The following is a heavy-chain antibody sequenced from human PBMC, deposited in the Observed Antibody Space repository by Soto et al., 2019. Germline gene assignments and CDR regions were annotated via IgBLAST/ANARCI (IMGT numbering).Heavy chain of an antibody. V-gene: IGHV3-20*04. CDR3: AKLRDFVVLPAGILDY. D-gene: IGHD2-8*01. CDR2: INWNCGST. Sequence: GSLRLSCAASGFTFDDYAMSWVRQAPGKGLEWVSGINWNCGSTGYADSVKGRFTISRDDFRNTLYLQMNSLRTEDTAIYYCAKLRDFVVLPAGILDYWGPGTLVTVSS. CDR1: GFTFDDYA. J-gene: IGHJ4*02.